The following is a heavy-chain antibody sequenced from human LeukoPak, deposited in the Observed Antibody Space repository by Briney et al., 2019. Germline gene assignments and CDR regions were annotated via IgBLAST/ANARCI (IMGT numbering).Heavy chain of an antibody. CDR1: GFTFSNAW. D-gene: IGHD3-22*01. V-gene: IGHV3-15*01. CDR3: TTEYSPYYYDSSGYYRHNDY. Sequence: GGSLRLSCAASGFTFSNAWMSWVRQAPGKGLEWVGRIKSKTDGGTTDYAAPVKGRFTISRDDSKNTLYLQMNSLKTEDTAVYYCTTEYSPYYYDSSGYYRHNDYWGQGTLVTVSS. J-gene: IGHJ4*02. CDR2: IKSKTDGGTT.